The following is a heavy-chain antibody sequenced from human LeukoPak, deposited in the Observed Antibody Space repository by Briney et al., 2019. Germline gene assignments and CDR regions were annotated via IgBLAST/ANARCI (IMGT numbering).Heavy chain of an antibody. CDR2: IIPIFGTA. CDR3: ASPKFYSGYALGHAFDI. Sequence: ASVKVSCKASGGTFSSYAISWVRQAPGQGLEWMGGIIPIFGTANYAQKFQGRVTITADKSTSTAYMELSSLRSEDTAVYYCASPKFYSGYALGHAFDIWGQGTMVTVSS. V-gene: IGHV1-69*06. CDR1: GGTFSSYA. D-gene: IGHD5-12*01. J-gene: IGHJ3*02.